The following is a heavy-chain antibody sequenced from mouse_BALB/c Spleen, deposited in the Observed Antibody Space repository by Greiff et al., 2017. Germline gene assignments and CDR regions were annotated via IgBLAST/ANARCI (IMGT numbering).Heavy chain of an antibody. J-gene: IGHJ3*01. CDR3: AYYYGSGAY. CDR1: GYTFTDYA. D-gene: IGHD1-1*01. CDR2: ISTYYGDA. V-gene: IGHV1S137*01. Sequence: VQLQQSGAELVRPGVSVKISCKGSGYTFTDYAMHWVKQSHAKSLEWIGVISTYYGDASYNQKFKGKATLTIDTSSSTAYMQLSSLTSEDSAVYFCAYYYGSGAYWGQGTLVTVSA.